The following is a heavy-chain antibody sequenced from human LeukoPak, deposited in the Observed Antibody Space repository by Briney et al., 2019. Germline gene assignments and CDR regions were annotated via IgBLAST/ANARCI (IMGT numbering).Heavy chain of an antibody. D-gene: IGHD6-19*01. Sequence: SETLSLTCAVYGGSFSGYYWSWIRQPPGKGLEWIGEINHSGSTNYNPSLKSRVTISVDTSKNQFSLKLSSVTAADTAVYYCARGLRRRQWLGPELGVFDIWGQGTMVTVSS. J-gene: IGHJ3*02. CDR1: GGSFSGYY. V-gene: IGHV4-34*01. CDR2: INHSGST. CDR3: ARGLRRRQWLGPELGVFDI.